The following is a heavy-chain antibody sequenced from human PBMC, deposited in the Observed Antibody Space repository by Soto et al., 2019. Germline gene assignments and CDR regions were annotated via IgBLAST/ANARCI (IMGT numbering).Heavy chain of an antibody. CDR2: IYYTGST. CDR1: GGSVSSGSYY. D-gene: IGHD6-6*01. V-gene: IGHV4-61*01. CDR3: AREFSNSPEAFDS. Sequence: QVQLQESGPGLVKPSETLSLTCTVSGGSVSSGSYYWSWIRQPPGKGLEWIGYIYYTGSTSYNPSLKSRVTISIDTSRNQFSLKLSSVTAADTAVYYCAREFSNSPEAFDSWGQGSLVTVSS. J-gene: IGHJ4*02.